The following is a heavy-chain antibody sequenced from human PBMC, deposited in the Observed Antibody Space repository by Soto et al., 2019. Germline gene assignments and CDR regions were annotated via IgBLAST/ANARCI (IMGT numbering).Heavy chain of an antibody. CDR1: GFTFTSSA. V-gene: IGHV1-58*01. Sequence: SVKVSCKASGFTFTSSAVQWVRQARGQRLEWIGWIVVGSGNTNYAQKFQERVTITRDMSTSTAYTELSSLRSEDTAVYYCAATVLLWFGELLEGPSDYWGQGTLVTVSS. J-gene: IGHJ4*02. D-gene: IGHD3-10*01. CDR2: IVVGSGNT. CDR3: AATVLLWFGELLEGPSDY.